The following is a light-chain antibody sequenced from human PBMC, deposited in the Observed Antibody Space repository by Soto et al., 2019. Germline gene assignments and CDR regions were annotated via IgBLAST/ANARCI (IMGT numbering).Light chain of an antibody. V-gene: IGKV2-30*01. CDR3: MQGTHWPPYT. CDR1: QSLAYSDGNTY. J-gene: IGKJ2*01. Sequence: DVVMTQSPLSLPVTLGQPASISCRSSQSLAYSDGNTYLNWFQQRPGQSPRRLIYKVSNRDSGVPDRFSCSGSGTDFTLKISMVEAEDVGVYYCMQGTHWPPYTFGQWTKLEIK. CDR2: KVS.